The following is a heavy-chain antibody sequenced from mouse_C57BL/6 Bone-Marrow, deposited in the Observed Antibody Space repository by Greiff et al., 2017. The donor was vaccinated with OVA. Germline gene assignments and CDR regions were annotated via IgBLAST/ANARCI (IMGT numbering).Heavy chain of an antibody. Sequence: VKLQESGAELVKPGASVKLSCKASGYTFTSYWMHWVKQRPGQGLEWIGYINPSSGDTKYNQKFKDKATLTADKSSSTAYMQLSSLTYEDSAVYYCARGGMVTAWYFDVWGTGTTVTVSS. CDR2: INPSSGDT. V-gene: IGHV1-7*01. CDR3: ARGGMVTAWYFDV. CDR1: GYTFTSYW. J-gene: IGHJ1*03. D-gene: IGHD2-2*01.